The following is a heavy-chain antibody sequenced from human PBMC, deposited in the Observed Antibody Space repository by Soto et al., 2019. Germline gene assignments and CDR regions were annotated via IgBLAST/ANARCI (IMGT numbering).Heavy chain of an antibody. CDR1: QFTFSSYA. J-gene: IGHJ5*02. CDR2: ISGSGGTT. D-gene: IGHD6-19*01. CDR3: AKGVGYISGYGLDA. Sequence: EVQLLESGGGLVQPGGSLRLSCAASQFTFSSYAMSWVRQAPGQGLEWVSAISGSGGTTYYTDSVKGRFTISRDNSKNTLSVQMNSLRAEDTAIYYCAKGVGYISGYGLDACGQGTLVTVSS. V-gene: IGHV3-23*01.